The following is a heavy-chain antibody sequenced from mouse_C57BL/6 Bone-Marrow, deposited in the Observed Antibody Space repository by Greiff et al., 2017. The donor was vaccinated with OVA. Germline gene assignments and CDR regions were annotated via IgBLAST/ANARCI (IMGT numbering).Heavy chain of an antibody. Sequence: VKLMESGAELVRPGTSVKVSCKASGYAFTNYLIEWVKQRPGQGLEWIGVINPGSGGTNYNEKFKGKATLTADKASSTAYMQLSSLTSEDSAVYFCARADTTVVATFDYWGQGTTLTVSS. CDR1: GYAFTNYL. J-gene: IGHJ2*01. CDR2: INPGSGGT. V-gene: IGHV1-54*01. CDR3: ARADTTVVATFDY. D-gene: IGHD1-1*01.